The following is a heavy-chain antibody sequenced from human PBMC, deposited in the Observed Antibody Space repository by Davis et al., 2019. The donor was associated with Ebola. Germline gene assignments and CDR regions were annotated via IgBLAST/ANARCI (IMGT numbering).Heavy chain of an antibody. CDR3: AREGPAGVDNWFDP. Sequence: PSETLSPTCTVPGGSISSGDYYWSWIRQPPGKGLEWIGYIYYSGSTYYNPSLKSRVTISVDTSKNQFSLKLSSVTAADTAVYYCAREGPAGVDNWFDPWGQGTLVTVSS. CDR2: IYYSGST. D-gene: IGHD1-14*01. J-gene: IGHJ5*02. CDR1: GGSISSGDYY. V-gene: IGHV4-30-4*01.